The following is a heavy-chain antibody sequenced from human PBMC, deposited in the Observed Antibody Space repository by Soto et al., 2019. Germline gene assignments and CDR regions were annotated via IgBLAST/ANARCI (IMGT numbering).Heavy chain of an antibody. J-gene: IGHJ6*03. CDR3: TRDGAGNVVVPAAHDEYYYYMDV. Sequence: ASVKVSCKASGYTFSNDDINWVRQATGQGLEWMGWMNPNSGNTGYAQKFQGRVTMTRNTSINTAYMELSSLRSEDTAVYYCTRDGAGNVVVPAAHDEYYYYMDVWGKGTTVTVSS. D-gene: IGHD2-2*01. CDR1: GYTFSNDD. CDR2: MNPNSGNT. V-gene: IGHV1-8*01.